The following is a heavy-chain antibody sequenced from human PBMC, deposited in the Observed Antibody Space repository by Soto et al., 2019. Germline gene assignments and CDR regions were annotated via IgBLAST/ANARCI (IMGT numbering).Heavy chain of an antibody. V-gene: IGHV3-30*18. CDR2: ISYDGSNK. CDR1: GFTFSSYG. J-gene: IGHJ6*02. CDR3: AKELPGYYGSGSYSMDV. D-gene: IGHD3-10*01. Sequence: QVQLVESGGGVVQPGRSLRLSCAASGFTFSSYGMHWVRQAPGKGLEWVAVISYDGSNKYYADSVKGRFTISRDNSKNTLYLQMNSLRAEDTAVYYCAKELPGYYGSGSYSMDVWGQGTTVTVSS.